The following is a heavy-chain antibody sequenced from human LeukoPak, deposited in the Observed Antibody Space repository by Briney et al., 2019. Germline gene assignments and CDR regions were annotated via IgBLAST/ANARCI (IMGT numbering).Heavy chain of an antibody. D-gene: IGHD3-22*01. V-gene: IGHV4-39*01. J-gene: IGHJ4*02. CDR3: ARQRRREVVVII. Sequence: SSETLSLTCTVSGGSISSYYWGWIRQPPGKGLEWIGSIYYSGSTYYNPSLKSRVTISVDTSKNQFSLKLSSVTAADTAVYYCARQRRREVVVIIGGQGTLVTVSS. CDR2: IYYSGST. CDR1: GGSISSYY.